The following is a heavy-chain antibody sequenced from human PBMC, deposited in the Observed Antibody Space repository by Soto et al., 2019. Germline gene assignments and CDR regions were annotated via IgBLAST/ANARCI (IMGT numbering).Heavy chain of an antibody. D-gene: IGHD2-15*01. CDR2: IYSGGST. CDR3: ARRHSATWLFDY. CDR1: GGAISGRSNY. Sequence: PSETLSLTCNVSGGAISGRSNYWGWIRQPPGKGLEYIGSIYSGGSTYYNPSLKSRVTLSVDTSQNQFFLRLTSVTAADTAVYYCARRHSATWLFDYWGLGNQVTFSS. V-gene: IGHV4-39*01. J-gene: IGHJ4*02.